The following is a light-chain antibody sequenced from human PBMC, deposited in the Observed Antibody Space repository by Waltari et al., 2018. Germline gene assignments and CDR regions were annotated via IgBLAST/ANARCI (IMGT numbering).Light chain of an antibody. CDR2: GAS. V-gene: IGKV3-20*01. J-gene: IGKJ2*01. Sequence: EIVLTQSPGTLSLSPGERATLSCRASQSVSGSSLAWYQQIPGQAPRPLIFGASGRATGIPDRFSGSGSGTDFTLSISRLEPEDFAVYYCQQYGSSPYTFGQGTKLEIK. CDR3: QQYGSSPYT. CDR1: QSVSGSS.